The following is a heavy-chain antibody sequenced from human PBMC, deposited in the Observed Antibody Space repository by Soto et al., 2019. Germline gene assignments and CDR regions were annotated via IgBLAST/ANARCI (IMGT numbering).Heavy chain of an antibody. CDR3: ATLRNDYGDFHYYYTGMDV. Sequence: QVQLVQSGAEVKKPGSSVKVSCKASGGTFSSYAISWVRQAPGQGLEWMGGIIPIFGTANYAQKFQGRVTITADESTSTAYMELSRLRSEDTAVYYCATLRNDYGDFHYYYTGMDVWGQGTTVTVSS. J-gene: IGHJ6*02. CDR1: GGTFSSYA. V-gene: IGHV1-69*12. D-gene: IGHD4-17*01. CDR2: IIPIFGTA.